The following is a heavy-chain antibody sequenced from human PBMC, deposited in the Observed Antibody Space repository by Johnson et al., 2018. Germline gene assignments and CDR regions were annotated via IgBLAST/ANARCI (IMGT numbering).Heavy chain of an antibody. V-gene: IGHV4-39*07. CDR3: ARGRGDYDSSGYNDDAFDI. D-gene: IGHD3-22*01. J-gene: IGHJ3*02. CDR2: IYYSGST. CDR1: GGSISSSSYY. Sequence: QVQLQESGPGLVKPSETLSLTCTVSGGSISSSSYYWGWIRQPPGKGLEWIGSIYYSGSTYYNPSLKSRVTISVDTSKNQFSLKLSSVTAADTAVYYCARGRGDYDSSGYNDDAFDIWGHGTMVTVSS.